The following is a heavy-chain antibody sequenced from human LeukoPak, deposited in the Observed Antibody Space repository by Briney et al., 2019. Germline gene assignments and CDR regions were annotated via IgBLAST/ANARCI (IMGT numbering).Heavy chain of an antibody. J-gene: IGHJ4*02. Sequence: GGSLRLSCAASGLTFSNVYMNWVRQAPGKGLEWVGRIKRKTEGGTTDFAAPVKGRFTISRDDSENTLYLQMNSLKIEDTAVYYCAKETSSGWYKIDYWGQGTLVTVSS. D-gene: IGHD6-19*01. CDR2: IKRKTEGGTT. V-gene: IGHV3-15*07. CDR3: AKETSSGWYKIDY. CDR1: GLTFSNVY.